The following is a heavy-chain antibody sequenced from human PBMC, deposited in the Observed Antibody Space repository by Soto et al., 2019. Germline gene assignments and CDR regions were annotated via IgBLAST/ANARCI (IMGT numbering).Heavy chain of an antibody. CDR1: GFTFRDYY. J-gene: IGHJ4*02. Sequence: LRLSCAASGFTFRDYYMSWIRQAPGKGLEWVSYISSTGSYAKYADSVKGRFTISRDNAKNSLYLQMNSLRAEDTAVYYCARDSSITPRPLDYWGQGTPVTVSS. D-gene: IGHD6-6*01. CDR2: ISSTGSYA. V-gene: IGHV3-11*06. CDR3: ARDSSITPRPLDY.